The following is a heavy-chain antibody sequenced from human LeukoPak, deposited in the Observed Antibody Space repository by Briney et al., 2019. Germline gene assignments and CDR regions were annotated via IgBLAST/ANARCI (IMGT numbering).Heavy chain of an antibody. V-gene: IGHV3-21*01. CDR3: ARDRGDYSGSYYFDY. CDR1: GFTFSSYT. Sequence: GGSLRLSCAASGFTFSSYTMAWVRQSPGKGLECVSSLSFSGGTIYYADSVKGRFTISRDNAKNSLYLQMNSLRAEDTAVYYCARDRGDYSGSYYFDYWGQGTLVTVSS. CDR2: LSFSGGTI. J-gene: IGHJ4*02. D-gene: IGHD1-26*01.